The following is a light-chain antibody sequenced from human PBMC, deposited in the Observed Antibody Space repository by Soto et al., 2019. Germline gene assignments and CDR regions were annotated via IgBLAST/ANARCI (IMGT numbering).Light chain of an antibody. Sequence: DIQMTQSPATLSASVGDRVTITCRASQTINRWLAWYQQKPGKAPQVLIYAASTLESGVQSRFSGSGSGTESTLTINNLQPDDLATYYCQQYSSLWTCGPGTKVDIK. CDR2: AAS. J-gene: IGKJ1*01. CDR3: QQYSSLWT. V-gene: IGKV1-5*01. CDR1: QTINRW.